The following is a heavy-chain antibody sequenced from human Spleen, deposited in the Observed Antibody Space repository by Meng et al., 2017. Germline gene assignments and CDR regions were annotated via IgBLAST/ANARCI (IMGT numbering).Heavy chain of an antibody. CDR2: IIPIFGTA. V-gene: IGHV1-69*05. Sequence: SVKVSCKASGGTFSSYAISWVRQAPGQGLEWLGGIIPIFGTANYAQKFQGRVTITTDESTTTAYMELSSLRSEDTAVYYCARSYNTAMVAGFDPWGQGTLVTVSS. CDR1: GGTFSSYA. D-gene: IGHD5-18*01. J-gene: IGHJ5*02. CDR3: ARSYNTAMVAGFDP.